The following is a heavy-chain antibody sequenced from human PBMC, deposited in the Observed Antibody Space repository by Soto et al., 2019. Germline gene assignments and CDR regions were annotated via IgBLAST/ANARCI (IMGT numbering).Heavy chain of an antibody. CDR2: ISWNSAVT. CDR1: GFNFDDYA. CDR3: AKDRYSSSFTSFDA. J-gene: IGHJ5*02. V-gene: IGHV3-9*01. Sequence: EVQLVESGGGLIQPGRSLRLSCAASGFNFDDYAMHWVRQAPGKGLEWVSGISWNSAVTAYADSVKGRLAVSRDNAKNSLYLHMTSLRPGDTALYYCAKDRYSSSFTSFDAWGQGTRVVVSS. D-gene: IGHD1-26*01.